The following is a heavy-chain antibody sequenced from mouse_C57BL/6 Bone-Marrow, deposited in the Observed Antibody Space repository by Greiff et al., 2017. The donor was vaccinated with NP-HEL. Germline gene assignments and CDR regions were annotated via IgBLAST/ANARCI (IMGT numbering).Heavy chain of an antibody. CDR2: IDPANGNT. D-gene: IGHD2-5*01. Sequence: VQLQQSVAELVRPGASVKLSCTASGFNIKNTYMHWVKQRPEQGLEWIGRIDPANGNTKSAPKFQGKATITVATSSNTVYLQLSILTSENTAIYYCAREYSIYFYYYAMDYWGQGTSVTVSS. CDR3: AREYSIYFYYYAMDY. CDR1: GFNIKNTY. J-gene: IGHJ4*01. V-gene: IGHV14-3*01.